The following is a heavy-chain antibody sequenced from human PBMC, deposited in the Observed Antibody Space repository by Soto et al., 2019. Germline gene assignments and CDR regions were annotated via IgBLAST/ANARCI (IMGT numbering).Heavy chain of an antibody. CDR1: GGSLSSYY. CDR3: ARDHPHSYGVYYFDY. D-gene: IGHD5-18*01. V-gene: IGHV4-59*01. J-gene: IGHJ4*02. Sequence: SENPSPTCPVSGGSLSSYYWGWVRQPPGKGLEWIGYIYYSGSTNYNPSLKSRVSISVDTSKNQFSLKLSSVTAADTAVYYCARDHPHSYGVYYFDYWGQGTPVTVSS. CDR2: IYYSGST.